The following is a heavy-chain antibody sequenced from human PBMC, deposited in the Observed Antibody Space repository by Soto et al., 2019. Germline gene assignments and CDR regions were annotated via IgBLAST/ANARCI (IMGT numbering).Heavy chain of an antibody. CDR2: IIPIFGTA. CDR3: ARGEDTAMVTGWCFDP. D-gene: IGHD5-18*01. V-gene: IGHV1-69*06. CDR1: GGTFSSYA. Sequence: QVQLVQSGAEVKKPGSSVKVSCKASGGTFSSYAISWVRQAPGQGLEWMGGIIPIFGTANYAQKFQGRVTITADKSTSTAYMVLSSLRSEDTAVYYCARGEDTAMVTGWCFDPWGQGTLVTVSS. J-gene: IGHJ5*02.